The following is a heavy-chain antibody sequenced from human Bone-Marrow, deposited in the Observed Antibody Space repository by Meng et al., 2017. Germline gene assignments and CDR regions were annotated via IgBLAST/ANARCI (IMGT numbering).Heavy chain of an antibody. D-gene: IGHD1-7*01. CDR3: AKTYWELYYYYYGMDV. CDR1: GFTFSSYV. J-gene: IGHJ6*02. CDR2: ISYDGSNK. Sequence: GGSLRLSCAASGFTFSSYVMHWVRQAPGKGLEWVAIISYDGSNKYYADSVKGRFTVSRDNSKHTLYLQMNSLRAEDTAVYYCAKTYWELYYYYYGMDVWGQGTTVTAP. V-gene: IGHV3-30*04.